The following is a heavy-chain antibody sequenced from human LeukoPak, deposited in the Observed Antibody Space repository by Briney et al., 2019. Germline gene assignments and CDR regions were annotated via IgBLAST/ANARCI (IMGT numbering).Heavy chain of an antibody. CDR2: IYYSGST. CDR1: GGSISSGGYY. CDR3: ARTATVTTFPFFFFDP. Sequence: PSETLSLTCTVSGGSISSGGYYWSWIRQHPGKGPEWIGYIYYSGSTYYNPSLKSRVTISVDTSKNQFSLKLSSVTAADTAVYYCARTATVTTFPFFFFDPWGQGTLVTVSS. V-gene: IGHV4-31*03. J-gene: IGHJ5*02. D-gene: IGHD4-17*01.